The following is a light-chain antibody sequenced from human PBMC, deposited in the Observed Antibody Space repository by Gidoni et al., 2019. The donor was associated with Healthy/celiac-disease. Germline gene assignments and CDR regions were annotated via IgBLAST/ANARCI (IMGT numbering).Light chain of an antibody. V-gene: IGKV3-20*01. J-gene: IGKJ5*01. CDR3: QRYGSAPIT. CDR2: VAS. CDR1: QSVSSGY. Sequence: IVLTHPPGTLSLSPGARATLSCRASQSVSSGYLAGYRQKPGPAPRLLIYVASSRATGIPDRFSGSGSGTDFTLTISRLGPEDFAVYYCQRYGSAPITFGQGTRLEIK.